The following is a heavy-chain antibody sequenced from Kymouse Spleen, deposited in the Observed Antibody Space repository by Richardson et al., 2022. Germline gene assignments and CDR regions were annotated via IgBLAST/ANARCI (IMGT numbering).Heavy chain of an antibody. CDR1: GGSFSGYY. Sequence: QVQLQQWGAGLLKPSETLSLTCAVYGGSFSGYYWSWIRQPPGKGLEWIGEINHSGSTNYNPSLKSRVTISVDTSKNQFSLKLSSVTAADTAVYYCARTGGSSSSGYYYYGMDVWGQGTTVTVSS. J-gene: IGHJ6*02. D-gene: IGHD6-6*01. CDR3: ARTGGSSSSGYYYYGMDV. CDR2: INHSGST. V-gene: IGHV4-34*01.